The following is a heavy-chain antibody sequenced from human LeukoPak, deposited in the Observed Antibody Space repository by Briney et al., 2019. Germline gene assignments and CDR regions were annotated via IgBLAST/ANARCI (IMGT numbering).Heavy chain of an antibody. CDR3: ARGSTARPFDY. D-gene: IGHD6-6*01. CDR2: ISSSSSYI. J-gene: IGHJ4*02. V-gene: IGHV3-21*06. Sequence: GGSLRLSCAASGFTFSSYSMNWVRQAPGKGLEWVSSISSSSSYIYYADSVKGRFTTSRDNAKNSLYLQMNSLRAEDTAVYYCARGSTARPFDYWGQGTLVTVSS. CDR1: GFTFSSYS.